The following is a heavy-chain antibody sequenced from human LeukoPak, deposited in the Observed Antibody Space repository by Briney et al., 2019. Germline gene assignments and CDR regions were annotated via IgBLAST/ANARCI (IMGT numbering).Heavy chain of an antibody. CDR3: ARRRGDDSRIYYIKYYYDYYMDV. CDR1: GFTFSSYS. D-gene: IGHD3-10*01. J-gene: IGHJ6*03. V-gene: IGHV4-34*01. CDR2: INHSGST. Sequence: GSLRLSCAASGFTFSSYSMNWIRQPPGKGLEWIGEINHSGSTNYNPSLKSRVTISVDTSKNQFSLKLSSVTAADTAVYYCARRRGDDSRIYYIKYYYDYYMDVWGKGTTVTVSS.